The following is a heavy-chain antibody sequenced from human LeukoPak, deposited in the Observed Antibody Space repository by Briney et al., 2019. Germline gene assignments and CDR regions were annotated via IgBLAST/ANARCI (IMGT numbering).Heavy chain of an antibody. Sequence: SETLSLTCTVSGGSISSYYWSWIRQPAGKGLEWIGRIYTSGSTNYNPSLKSRVTMSVDTSKNQFSLKLSSVTAADTAVYYCAASWSYQNWIDPWGQGTLVTVSS. J-gene: IGHJ5*02. CDR3: AASWSYQNWIDP. CDR2: IYTSGST. CDR1: GGSISSYY. D-gene: IGHD2-15*01. V-gene: IGHV4-4*07.